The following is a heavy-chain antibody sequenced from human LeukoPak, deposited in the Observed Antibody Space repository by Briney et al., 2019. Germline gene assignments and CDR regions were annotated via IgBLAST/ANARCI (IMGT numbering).Heavy chain of an antibody. CDR3: ARVLYSSPSDAPDY. D-gene: IGHD6-6*01. Sequence: PGGSLRLSCAASGFTVSSNYMSWVRQAPGKGLEWVSVIYSGGSTYYADSVKGRFTISRDNSKNTLYLQMNSLRAEDTAVYYCARVLYSSPSDAPDYWGQGTLVTVSS. J-gene: IGHJ4*02. V-gene: IGHV3-53*01. CDR2: IYSGGST. CDR1: GFTVSSNY.